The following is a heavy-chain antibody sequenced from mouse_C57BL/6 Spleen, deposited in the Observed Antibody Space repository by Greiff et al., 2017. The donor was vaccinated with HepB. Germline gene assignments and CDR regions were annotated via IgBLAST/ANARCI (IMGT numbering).Heavy chain of an antibody. CDR2: IYPGDGDT. CDR1: GYAFSSSW. J-gene: IGHJ1*03. CDR3: ARGLTGNYFWYFDV. Sequence: QVQLQQSGPELVKPGASVKISCKASGYAFSSSWMNWVKQRPGKGLEWIGRIYPGDGDTNYNGKFKGKATLTADKSSSTAYMQLSSLTSEDSAVYFCARGLTGNYFWYFDVWGTGTTVTVSS. D-gene: IGHD2-1*01. V-gene: IGHV1-82*01.